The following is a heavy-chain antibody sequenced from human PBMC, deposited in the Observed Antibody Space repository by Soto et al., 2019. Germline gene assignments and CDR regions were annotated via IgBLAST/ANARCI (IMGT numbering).Heavy chain of an antibody. CDR3: ARITSAFDP. D-gene: IGHD2-2*01. Sequence: PSETLSLTCTVSGGSISSSSYYWGWIRQPPGKGLEWIGSIYYSGSTYYNPSLKSRVTISVDTSKNQFSLKLSSVTAADTAVYYCARITSAFDPWGQGTLVTVS. V-gene: IGHV4-39*01. CDR1: GGSISSSSYY. CDR2: IYYSGST. J-gene: IGHJ5*02.